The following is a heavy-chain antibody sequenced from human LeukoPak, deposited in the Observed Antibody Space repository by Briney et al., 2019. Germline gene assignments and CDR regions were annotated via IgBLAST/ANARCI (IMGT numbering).Heavy chain of an antibody. J-gene: IGHJ4*02. V-gene: IGHV3-23*03. Sequence: GGSLRLSCAASGFTFSGYSMNWVRQAPGMGLEWVSVIYSGGSTYYADSVKGRFTISRDNSKNTLYLQMNSLRAEDTAVYYCAKKGSSGYYAQYFDYWGQGTLVTVSS. CDR3: AKKGSSGYYAQYFDY. CDR2: IYSGGST. D-gene: IGHD3-22*01. CDR1: GFTFSGYS.